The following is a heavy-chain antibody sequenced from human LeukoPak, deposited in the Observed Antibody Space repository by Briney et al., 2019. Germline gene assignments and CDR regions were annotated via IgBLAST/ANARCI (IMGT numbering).Heavy chain of an antibody. V-gene: IGHV1-69*02. D-gene: IGHD2-21*02. J-gene: IGHJ5*02. Sequence: SVEVSCKASGGTFSSYTISWVRQAPGQGLEWMGRIIPILGIANYAQKFQGRVTITADKSTSTAYMELSSLRSEDTAVYYCARVSPTEDWFDPWGQGTLVTVSS. CDR3: ARVSPTEDWFDP. CDR1: GGTFSSYT. CDR2: IIPILGIA.